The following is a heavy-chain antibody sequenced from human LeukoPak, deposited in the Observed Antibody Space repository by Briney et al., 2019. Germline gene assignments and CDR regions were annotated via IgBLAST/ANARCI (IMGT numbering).Heavy chain of an antibody. CDR3: AGAHCGGDCYSGRAFDI. CDR1: GGTFSSYA. J-gene: IGHJ3*02. CDR2: IIPIFGTA. V-gene: IGHV1-69*06. D-gene: IGHD2-21*02. Sequence: ASVKVSCKASGGTFSSYAISWVRQAPGQGLEWMGGIIPIFGTANYAQKFQGRVTITADKSTSTAYMELSSLRSEDTAVYYCAGAHCGGDCYSGRAFDIWGQGTMVTVSS.